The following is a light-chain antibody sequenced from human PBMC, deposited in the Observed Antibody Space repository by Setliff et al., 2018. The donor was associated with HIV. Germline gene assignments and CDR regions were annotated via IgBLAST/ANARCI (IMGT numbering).Light chain of an antibody. J-gene: IGKJ1*01. CDR1: QSVLYSSNNKNY. CDR2: WAS. CDR3: QQSYSTPQT. Sequence: DIVMTQSPDSLALSLGERATINCKSSQSVLYSSNNKNYSAWYQQKPGQPPKLLIYWASTREFGVPDRFNGSGSGTDFTLTISRLQAEDVALYFCQQSYSTPQTFGQGTKVDIK. V-gene: IGKV4-1*01.